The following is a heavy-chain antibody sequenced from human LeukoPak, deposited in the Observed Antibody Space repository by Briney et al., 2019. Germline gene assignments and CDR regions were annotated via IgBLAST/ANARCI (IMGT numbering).Heavy chain of an antibody. CDR3: ASPPLRAVWGVTLAY. CDR1: EFIVSNNY. D-gene: IGHD3-10*01. Sequence: EGSLRLSCVASEFIVSNNYMTWVRQAPGKGLEWVSTAHNGGNTYYADSVNGRFTVSRDNSKSTLYLQMNSLRPEDTAVYYCASPPLRAVWGVTLAYWGQGALVTVSS. CDR2: AHNGGNT. V-gene: IGHV3-53*01. J-gene: IGHJ4*02.